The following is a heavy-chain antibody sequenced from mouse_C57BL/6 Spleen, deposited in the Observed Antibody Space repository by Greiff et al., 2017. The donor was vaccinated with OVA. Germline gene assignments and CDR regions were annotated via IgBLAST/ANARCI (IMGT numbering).Heavy chain of an antibody. CDR3: ARPIYYDYSWFAY. Sequence: VQLQQSVAELVRPGASVKLSCTASGFNIKNTYMHWVKQRPEQGLEWIGRIDPANGNTKYAPKFQGKATIPADTSSNTAYLQLSSLTSEDTAIYYCARPIYYDYSWFAYWGQGTLVTVSA. CDR2: IDPANGNT. J-gene: IGHJ3*01. D-gene: IGHD2-4*01. CDR1: GFNIKNTY. V-gene: IGHV14-3*01.